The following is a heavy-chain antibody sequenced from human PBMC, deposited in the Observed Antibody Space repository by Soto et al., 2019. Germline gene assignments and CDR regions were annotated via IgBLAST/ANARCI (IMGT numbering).Heavy chain of an antibody. V-gene: IGHV4-31*03. D-gene: IGHD6-6*01. CDR3: ARDQLLIAARPYYYGMDV. CDR1: GGSISSGGYY. Sequence: PSETLSLTCTVSGGSISSGGYYWSWIRQHPGKGLEWIGYIYYSGSTYYNPSLKSRVTISVDTSKNQFSLKLSSVTAEDTAVYYCARDQLLIAARPYYYGMDVWGQGTTVTVSS. J-gene: IGHJ6*02. CDR2: IYYSGST.